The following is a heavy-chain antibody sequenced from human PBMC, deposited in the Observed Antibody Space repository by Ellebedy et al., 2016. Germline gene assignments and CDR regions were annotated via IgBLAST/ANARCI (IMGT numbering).Heavy chain of an antibody. Sequence: GGSLRLSCAASGFSFSSYAMHWVRQAPGKGLEWVALRLFDGSNNYYADSVKGRFTISRDTSKNTLFLEMNSLRAEDTAVYYCARGGYTSGYRYFDSWGQGTLVTVSS. CDR2: RLFDGSNN. D-gene: IGHD5-18*01. V-gene: IGHV3-30*04. CDR3: ARGGYTSGYRYFDS. J-gene: IGHJ4*02. CDR1: GFSFSSYA.